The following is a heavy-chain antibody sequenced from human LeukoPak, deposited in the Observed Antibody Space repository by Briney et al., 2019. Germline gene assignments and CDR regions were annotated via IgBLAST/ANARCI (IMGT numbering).Heavy chain of an antibody. CDR1: GYTFTNYY. CDR2: IIPIFGTA. J-gene: IGHJ4*02. CDR3: ARDQLERPRVFDY. V-gene: IGHV1-69*06. D-gene: IGHD1-1*01. Sequence: GASVKVSCKASGYTFTNYYMHWVRQAPGQGLEWMGGIIPIFGTANYAQKFQGRVTMTEDTSTDTAHMELSSLRSEDTAVYYCARDQLERPRVFDYWGQGTLVTVSS.